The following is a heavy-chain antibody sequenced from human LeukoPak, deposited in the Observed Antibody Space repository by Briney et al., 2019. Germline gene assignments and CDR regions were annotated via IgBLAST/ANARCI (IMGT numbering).Heavy chain of an antibody. J-gene: IGHJ6*03. D-gene: IGHD4-17*01. CDR2: IRYDGTNK. V-gene: IGHV3-30*02. CDR3: AKDRDYGDYPSAYYYYMDV. CDR1: GFTFSTYG. Sequence: PGGSLRLSCAASGFTFSTYGIHWVRQAPGKGQEWVAFIRYDGTNKWYANSVKGRFTISRDNSKNMLYLQMNSLRAEDTAVYHCAKDRDYGDYPSAYYYYMDVWGKGTTVTVSS.